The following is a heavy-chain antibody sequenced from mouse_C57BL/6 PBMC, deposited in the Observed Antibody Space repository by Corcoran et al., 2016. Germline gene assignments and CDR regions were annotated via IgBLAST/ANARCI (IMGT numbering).Heavy chain of an antibody. CDR2: INPNNGGT. D-gene: IGHD1-1*02. V-gene: IGHV1-26*01. CDR1: GYTFTDYY. CDR3: ARSYGWYFDV. Sequence: EVQLQQSGPELVKPGASVKISCKASGYTFTDYYMNWVKQSHGKSLEWIGDINPNNGGTSYNQKFKGKATLTVDKSSSTAYMELRSLTSEDSAVYYCARSYGWYFDVWGTGTTVTVSS. J-gene: IGHJ1*03.